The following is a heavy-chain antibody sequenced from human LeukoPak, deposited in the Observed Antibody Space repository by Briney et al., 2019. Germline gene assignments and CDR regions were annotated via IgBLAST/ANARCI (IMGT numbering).Heavy chain of an antibody. CDR2: MNPNSGNT. Sequence: GASVKVPCKASGYTFTSYDINWVRQATGQGLEWMGWMNPNSGNTGYAQKFQGRVTMTRNTSISTAYMELSSLRSEDTAVYYCARGRALWFGLRNFDYWGQGTLVTVSS. CDR1: GYTFTSYD. V-gene: IGHV1-8*01. CDR3: ARGRALWFGLRNFDY. J-gene: IGHJ4*02. D-gene: IGHD3-10*01.